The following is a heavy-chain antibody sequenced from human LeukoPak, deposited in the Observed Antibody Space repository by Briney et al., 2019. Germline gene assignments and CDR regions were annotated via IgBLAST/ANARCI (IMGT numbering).Heavy chain of an antibody. D-gene: IGHD6-19*01. Sequence: GRSLRLSCVASGFTFSSYGMHWFRQAPGKGLEWVAVISYDGSNKYYADSVKGRFTISRDNSKNTLYLQMNSLRAEDTAVYYCAKDSSGWSPYFDYWAREPWSPSPQ. CDR2: ISYDGSNK. CDR1: GFTFSSYG. V-gene: IGHV3-30*18. CDR3: AKDSSGWSPYFDY. J-gene: IGHJ4*02.